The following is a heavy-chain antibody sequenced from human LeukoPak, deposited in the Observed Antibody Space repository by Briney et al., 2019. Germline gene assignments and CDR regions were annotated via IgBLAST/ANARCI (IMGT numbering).Heavy chain of an antibody. CDR2: IRSKAYGGTT. Sequence: PGRSLRLSCTASGFTFGDYAMSWVRQAPGKGLEWLGFIRSKAYGGTTEYAASVKGRFTISRDDSKSIAYLQMNSLKTEDTAVYYCTRGADYYDSSGYYPHYFDYWGQGTLVTVSS. CDR1: GFTFGDYA. CDR3: TRGADYYDSSGYYPHYFDY. D-gene: IGHD3-22*01. J-gene: IGHJ4*02. V-gene: IGHV3-49*04.